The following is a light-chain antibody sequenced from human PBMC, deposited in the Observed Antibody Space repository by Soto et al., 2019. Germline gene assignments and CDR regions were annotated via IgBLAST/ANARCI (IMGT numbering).Light chain of an antibody. Sequence: QAVVTQEPSLTVSPGGTVTLTCGSSTGAVTSGHYPYWFQQKPGQAPRTLIYDTSNKHSWTPARFSGSLLGGKAGLTLSGALPEDEAEYYRLLSCSGARSVVFGGGTQLTVL. J-gene: IGLJ2*01. CDR2: DTS. V-gene: IGLV7-46*01. CDR1: TGAVTSGHY. CDR3: LLSCSGARSVV.